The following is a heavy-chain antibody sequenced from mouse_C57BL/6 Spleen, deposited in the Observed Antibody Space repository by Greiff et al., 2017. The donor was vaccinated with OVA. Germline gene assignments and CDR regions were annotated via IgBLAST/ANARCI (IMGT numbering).Heavy chain of an antibody. CDR1: GFTFSSYA. CDR3: TRDGDGYDWYFDV. CDR2: ISSGGDYI. D-gene: IGHD2-2*01. J-gene: IGHJ1*03. Sequence: EVQGVESGEGLVKPGGSLKLSCAASGFTFSSYAMSWVRQTPEKRLEWVAYISSGGDYIYYADTVKGRFTISRDNARNTLYLQMSSLKSEDTAMYYCTRDGDGYDWYFDVWGTGTTVTVSS. V-gene: IGHV5-9-1*02.